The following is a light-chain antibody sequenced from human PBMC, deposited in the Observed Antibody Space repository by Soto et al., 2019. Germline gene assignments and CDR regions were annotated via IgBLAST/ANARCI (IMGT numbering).Light chain of an antibody. J-gene: IGKJ2*01. V-gene: IGKV3-20*01. CDR1: QSVSSDF. CDR2: AAS. CDR3: QQYSTPPRMYT. Sequence: EIALTQSPGTLSLSPGERATLSCRTSQSVSSDFLAWYQQKPGQAPRLLIYAASNRTTGIPDRFSGSRSGTDFILTISRLEPEDFAVYYCQQYSTPPRMYTFGLGTKLEIK.